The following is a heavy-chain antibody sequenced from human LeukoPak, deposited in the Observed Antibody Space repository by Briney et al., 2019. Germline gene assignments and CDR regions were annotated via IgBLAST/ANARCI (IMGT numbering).Heavy chain of an antibody. CDR2: INHSGST. J-gene: IGHJ4*02. CDR1: GGSFSGYY. Sequence: SETLSLTCAVYGGSFSGYYWSWIRQPPGKGLEWIGEINHSGSTNYNPSLKSRVTISVDTSKNQFSLKLSSVTAADTAVYYCARDLYSYGQFDYWGQGTLVTVSS. V-gene: IGHV4-34*01. D-gene: IGHD5-18*01. CDR3: ARDLYSYGQFDY.